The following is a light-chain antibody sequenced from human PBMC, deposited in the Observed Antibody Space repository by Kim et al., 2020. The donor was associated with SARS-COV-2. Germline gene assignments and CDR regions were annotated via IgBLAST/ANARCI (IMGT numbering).Light chain of an antibody. J-gene: IGLJ2*01. V-gene: IGLV3-19*01. CDR2: GKN. Sequence: VALGQTIGITCQGGILRSYYATWYQQKPGQAPIVVIYGKNNRPSGIPDRFSGSSSGNTASLTITGTQAGDEADYYCNSRDSNDNVVFGGGTQLTVL. CDR3: NSRDSNDNVV. CDR1: ILRSYY.